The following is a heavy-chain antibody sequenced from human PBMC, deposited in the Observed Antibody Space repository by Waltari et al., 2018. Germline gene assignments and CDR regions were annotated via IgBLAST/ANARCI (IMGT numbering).Heavy chain of an antibody. Sequence: QVQRVQCGDEVKKPGSSGTVYCTATGGTLSSYAISWGRRAPGQGLAWIGGIIPIFGTANYAQKFQGRVTITTDESTSTAYMELSSLRSEDTAVYYCARWVLWFGELVNAFDIWGQGTMVTVSS. CDR1: GGTLSSYA. CDR3: ARWVLWFGELVNAFDI. D-gene: IGHD3-10*01. CDR2: IIPIFGTA. J-gene: IGHJ3*02. V-gene: IGHV1-69*05.